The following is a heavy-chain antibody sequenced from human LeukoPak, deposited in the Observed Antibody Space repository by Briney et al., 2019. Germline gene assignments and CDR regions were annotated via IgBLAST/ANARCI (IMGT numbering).Heavy chain of an antibody. CDR1: GFTFDDYA. CDR2: ISWNSVSI. J-gene: IGHJ4*02. CDR3: AKDIGSTSWYLGN. D-gene: IGHD2-2*01. V-gene: IGHV3-9*01. Sequence: GGSLRLSCVASGFTFDDYAMHWVRQAPGKGLERVSGISWNSVSIAYADSVKGRFTISRDNAKNSLYLEMNSLRTDDTALYYCAKDIGSTSWYLGNWGQGTLVTVSS.